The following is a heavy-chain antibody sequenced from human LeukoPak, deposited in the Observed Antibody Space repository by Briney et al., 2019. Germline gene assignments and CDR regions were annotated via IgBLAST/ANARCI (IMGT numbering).Heavy chain of an antibody. Sequence: GGPLRLSCAASGFTFSSYAMSGVRQAPGKGLEGVSSISGSGDNTYYADSVKDRFSISRDNSKTTVSLQMKSLRAEDTAVYYCAKGRGTAVTSAANYWGQGTLVTVSS. CDR1: GFTFSSYA. J-gene: IGHJ4*02. V-gene: IGHV3-23*01. CDR3: AKGRGTAVTSAANY. D-gene: IGHD4-17*01. CDR2: ISGSGDNT.